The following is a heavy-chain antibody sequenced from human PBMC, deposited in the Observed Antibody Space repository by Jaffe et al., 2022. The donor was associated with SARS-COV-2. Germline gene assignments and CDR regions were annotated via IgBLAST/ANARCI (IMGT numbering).Heavy chain of an antibody. Sequence: EVQLMESGGGSVQPGGSLRLSCAASGFTFSSYDMSWVRQAPGKGLEWVSSISGSGDSTYYADSVKGRLTISRDNSKNTLYLQMSSLRVEDTAAYYCAKAIWPVAVQCFDSWGQGTLVTVSS. D-gene: IGHD6-19*01. CDR1: GFTFSSYD. CDR3: AKAIWPVAVQCFDS. J-gene: IGHJ4*02. V-gene: IGHV3-23*01. CDR2: ISGSGDST.